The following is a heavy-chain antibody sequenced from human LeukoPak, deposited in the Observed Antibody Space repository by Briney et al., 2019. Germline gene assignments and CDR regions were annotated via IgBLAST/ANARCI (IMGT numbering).Heavy chain of an antibody. CDR3: VRDNYGGILDF. Sequence: GGSLRLSCAASGFSFGSHDMHWVRQAPGKGLEWVAVVLYDGSNKYYADSVKGRFTLSRDNSKNTLSLQMNTLRADDTAVYYCVRDNYGGILDFWGQGTLVTVSS. J-gene: IGHJ4*02. V-gene: IGHV3-30*19. D-gene: IGHD2-21*01. CDR2: VLYDGSNK. CDR1: GFSFGSHD.